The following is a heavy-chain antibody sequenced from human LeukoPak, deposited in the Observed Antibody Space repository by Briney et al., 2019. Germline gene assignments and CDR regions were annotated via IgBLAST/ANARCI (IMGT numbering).Heavy chain of an antibody. D-gene: IGHD5-18*01. CDR3: ARDSPIHCGMDV. CDR2: ISSSSSYI. V-gene: IGHV3-21*01. Sequence: PGGSLRLSCAASGFTFSSYSMNWVRQAPGKGLEWVSSISSSSSYIYYADSVKGRFTISRDNAKNSLYLQMNSLRAEDTAVYYCARDSPIHCGMDVWGQGTTVTVSS. J-gene: IGHJ6*02. CDR1: GFTFSSYS.